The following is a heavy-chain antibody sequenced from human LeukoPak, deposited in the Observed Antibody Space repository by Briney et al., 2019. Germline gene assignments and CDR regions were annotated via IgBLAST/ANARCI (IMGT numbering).Heavy chain of an antibody. CDR2: ISYDGSKT. D-gene: IGHD2-8*02. CDR3: ARLPPSVFGVGTGDFDY. V-gene: IGHV3-30*03. CDR1: GFTFSTYG. Sequence: PGGSLRLSCEVSGFTFSTYGMYWVRQAPGKGLESVAVISYDGSKTYYADSVKGRSTIFRDNPKNTVYLQLNSLTSDDTAVYYCARLPPSVFGVGTGDFDYWGQGTLVTVSS. J-gene: IGHJ4*02.